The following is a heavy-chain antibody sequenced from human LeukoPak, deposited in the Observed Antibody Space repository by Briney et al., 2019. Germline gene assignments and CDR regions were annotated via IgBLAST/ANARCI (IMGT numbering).Heavy chain of an antibody. Sequence: SETLSLTCAVYGGSFSGYYWSWIRQPPGKGLEWIGEINHSGSTNYNPSLKSRVTISVDTSKNQFSLKLSSVTAADTAVYYCARFSYSRQRLTPGFDYWGQGTLVTVSS. J-gene: IGHJ4*02. D-gene: IGHD6-25*01. V-gene: IGHV4-34*01. CDR1: GGSFSGYY. CDR3: ARFSYSRQRLTPGFDY. CDR2: INHSGST.